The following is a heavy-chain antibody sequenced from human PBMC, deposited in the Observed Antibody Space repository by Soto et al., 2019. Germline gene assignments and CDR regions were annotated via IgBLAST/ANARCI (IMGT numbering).Heavy chain of an antibody. J-gene: IGHJ3*02. V-gene: IGHV3-74*01. CDR3: ARDRENYYYDSSGPFDI. CDR1: GFTFSSYW. CDR2: INSDGSST. Sequence: EVQLVESGGGLVQPGGSLRLSCAASGFTFSSYWMHWVRQAPGMGLVWVSRINSDGSSTSYADSVKGRFTISRDNAKNTLYLQMNSLRAEDTAVYYCARDRENYYYDSSGPFDIWGQGTMVTVSS. D-gene: IGHD3-22*01.